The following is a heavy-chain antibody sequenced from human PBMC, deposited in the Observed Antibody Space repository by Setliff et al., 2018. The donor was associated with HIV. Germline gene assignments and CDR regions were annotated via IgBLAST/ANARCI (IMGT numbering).Heavy chain of an antibody. Sequence: GASVKVSCKASGGTFSSYTISWVRQAPGQGLEWMGRSIPILGIGNDEQAQKFKGRVTFTADKSTSTVYMELSSLRSEDTAVYYCARGYYGSDLQNAMDVWGQGTTVTVSS. CDR3: ARGYYGSDLQNAMDV. J-gene: IGHJ6*02. CDR1: GGTFSSYT. CDR2: SIPILGIG. D-gene: IGHD3-10*01. V-gene: IGHV1-69*02.